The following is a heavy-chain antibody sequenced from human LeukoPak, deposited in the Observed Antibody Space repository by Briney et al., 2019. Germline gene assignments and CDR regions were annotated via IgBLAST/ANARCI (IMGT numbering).Heavy chain of an antibody. J-gene: IGHJ5*01. V-gene: IGHV3-21*01. D-gene: IGHD3-22*01. CDR3: VRDFDEFDSGGYPTWFDS. Sequence: KAGGSLRLSCAASGFTFSVYDMNWVRQTPGKGLEWVASISGSSSHIYYADSVRGRFTISRDNTKNSVYLQMNSLRAEDTAIYYCVRDFDEFDSGGYPTWFDSWAQGTLVTVSS. CDR1: GFTFSVYD. CDR2: ISGSSSHI.